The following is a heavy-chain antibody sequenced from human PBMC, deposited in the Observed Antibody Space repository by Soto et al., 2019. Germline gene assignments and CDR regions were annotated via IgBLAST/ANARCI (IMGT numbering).Heavy chain of an antibody. V-gene: IGHV4-34*01. J-gene: IGHJ4*02. CDR2: INHSGST. Sequence: SETLSLTCAVYGGSFSGYYWSWIRQPPGKGLEWIGEINHSGSTNYNPSLKSRVTISVDTSKNQFSLKLSSVTAADTAVYYCARTLPGYSSSWTKKRLDYWGQGTLVTVSS. CDR1: GGSFSGYY. CDR3: ARTLPGYSSSWTKKRLDY. D-gene: IGHD6-13*01.